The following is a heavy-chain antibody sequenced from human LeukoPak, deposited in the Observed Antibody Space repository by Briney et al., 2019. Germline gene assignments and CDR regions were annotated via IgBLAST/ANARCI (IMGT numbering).Heavy chain of an antibody. CDR2: IYYSGST. D-gene: IGHD3-9*01. Sequence: SETLSLTCTVSGGSISSSSYYWGWIRQPPGKGLEWIGSIYYSGSTYYNPSLKSRVTISVDTSKNQFSLKLSSVTAADTAVYYCARRPADYDILTGYNPPDYWGQGTLVTVSS. V-gene: IGHV4-39*01. CDR3: ARRPADYDILTGYNPPDY. CDR1: GGSISSSSYY. J-gene: IGHJ4*02.